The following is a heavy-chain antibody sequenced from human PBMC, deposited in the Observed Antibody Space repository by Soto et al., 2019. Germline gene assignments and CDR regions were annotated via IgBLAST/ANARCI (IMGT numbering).Heavy chain of an antibody. CDR2: IVPIFGTA. D-gene: IGHD3-3*01. Sequence: QVQLVQSGAAVKKPGSSVKVSCKASGGTFSSYAISWVRQAPGQGLEWMGGIVPIFGTATYAQKFQGRVTIPGDESTSTDNMELSSLRTEDTAVYYCARTRITIFGGVISPQPTNWFDPWGQGTLVTVSS. J-gene: IGHJ5*02. CDR1: GGTFSSYA. V-gene: IGHV1-69*01. CDR3: ARTRITIFGGVISPQPTNWFDP.